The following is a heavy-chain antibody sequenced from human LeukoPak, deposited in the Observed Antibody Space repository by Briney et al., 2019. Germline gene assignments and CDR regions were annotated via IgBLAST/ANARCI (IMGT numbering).Heavy chain of an antibody. D-gene: IGHD1-26*01. V-gene: IGHV3-73*01. J-gene: IGHJ4*02. CDR1: GFTFSGSA. CDR3: TRHGGAWEDY. CDR2: ISSKANSYAT. Sequence: GGSLRLSCAASGFTFSGSAMHWFPQASGKGREGVGRISSKANSYATAYAASVKGRFTISRDDSKNTAYLQMNSLKTEDTAVYYCTRHGGAWEDYWGQGTLVTVSS.